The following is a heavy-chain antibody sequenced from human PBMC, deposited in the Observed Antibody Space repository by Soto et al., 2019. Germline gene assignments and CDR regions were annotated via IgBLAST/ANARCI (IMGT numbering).Heavy chain of an antibody. CDR1: GFSFSISP. CDR3: ARDPKTSGGQHWAFNYFDS. CDR2: ISYDGTNK. D-gene: IGHD7-27*01. J-gene: IGHJ5*01. Sequence: GGSLRLSCAASGFSFSISPMHWVRQAPGKGPEWVALISYDGTNKFYADSVKGRFTISRDNSKSTLYLQVDSLRPEDAAVYYCARDPKTSGGQHWAFNYFDSWGQGTTVTVSS. V-gene: IGHV3-30-3*01.